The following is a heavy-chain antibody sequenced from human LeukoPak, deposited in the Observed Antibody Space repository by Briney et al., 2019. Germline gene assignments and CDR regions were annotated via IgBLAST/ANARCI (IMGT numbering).Heavy chain of an antibody. V-gene: IGHV3-23*01. CDR1: GFTFSSHA. CDR2: LIENGATT. CDR3: VKDYQVGNSPAFGDY. J-gene: IGHJ4*02. Sequence: GGSLRLSCAASGFTFSSHALSWVRRAPGKGLEWVSGLIENGATTYYADSVKGRFTISRDNSRNTMYLQMNSLRVEDTAVYYCVKDYQVGNSPAFGDYWGQGTLVTISS. D-gene: IGHD1-26*01.